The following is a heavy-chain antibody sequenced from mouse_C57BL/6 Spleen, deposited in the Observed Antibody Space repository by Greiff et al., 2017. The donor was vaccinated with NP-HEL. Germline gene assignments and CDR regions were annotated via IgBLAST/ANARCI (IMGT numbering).Heavy chain of an antibody. CDR3: ARLVCYGSSYTDFDV. D-gene: IGHD1-1*01. CDR1: GYSFTGYY. J-gene: IGHJ1*03. V-gene: IGHV1-42*01. CDR2: INPSTGGT. Sequence: EVQLQQSGPELVKPGASVKISCKASGYSFTGYYMNWVKQSPEKSLEWIGEINPSTGGTTYNQKFKAKATLTVDTSSSTAYMQLKSLTSEDSAVYYCARLVCYGSSYTDFDVWGTGTTVTVAS.